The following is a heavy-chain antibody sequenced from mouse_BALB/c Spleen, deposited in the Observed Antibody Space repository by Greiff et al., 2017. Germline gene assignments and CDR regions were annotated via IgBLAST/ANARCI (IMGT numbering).Heavy chain of an antibody. CDR3: TRGTTGVYFDY. V-gene: IGHV1-69*02. Sequence: QVQLQQPGAELVRPGASVKLSCKASGYTFTSYWINWVKQRPGQGLEWIGNIYPSDSYTNYNQKFKDKATLTVDKSSSTAYMQLSSPTSEDSAVYYCTRGTTGVYFDYWGQGTSVTVSS. CDR1: GYTFTSYW. J-gene: IGHJ4*01. CDR2: IYPSDSYT. D-gene: IGHD1-1*01.